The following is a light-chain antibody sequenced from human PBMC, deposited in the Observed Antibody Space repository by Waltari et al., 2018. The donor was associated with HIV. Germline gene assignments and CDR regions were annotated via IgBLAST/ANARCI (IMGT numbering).Light chain of an antibody. CDR3: QQYVTTLYS. J-gene: IGKJ2*03. CDR2: GAS. CDR1: QTVSNNY. V-gene: IGKV3-20*01. Sequence: EIVWTQSPGTLSLSPGGRATLSCRASQTVSNNYLAWYYQKPGQAPRLLIYGASTRATGIPDRFSGSGSGTDFTLTISRLEPEDFAVYYCQQYVTTLYSFGQGTKLEIK.